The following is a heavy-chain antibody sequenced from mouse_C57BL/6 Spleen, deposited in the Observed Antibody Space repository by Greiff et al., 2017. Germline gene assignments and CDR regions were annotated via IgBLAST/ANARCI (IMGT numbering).Heavy chain of an antibody. J-gene: IGHJ4*01. CDR1: GYTFTSYW. CDR3: AREGLMITRAIDY. CDR2: INPCNGGT. Sequence: QVQLQQPGTELVKPGASVKLSCKASGYTFTSYWMHWVKQRPGQGLAWIGNINPCNGGTNYNEKFKSKATLTVEESSSTAYVELSSLTSEYSAVYDRAREGLMITRAIDYWGQGTSVTGSS. V-gene: IGHV1-53*01. D-gene: IGHD2-4*01.